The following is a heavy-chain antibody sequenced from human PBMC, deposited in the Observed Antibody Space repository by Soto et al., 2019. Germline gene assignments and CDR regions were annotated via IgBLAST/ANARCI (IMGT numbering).Heavy chain of an antibody. J-gene: IGHJ6*02. Sequence: ASVKVSCKASGYTFTSYGISWVRQAPGQGLEWMGWISAYNGNTNYAQKLQGRVTMTTDTSTSTAYMELRSLRSDDTAVYYCARSNGLDLVDDYYYYGMDVWGQGTTVTVS. CDR3: ARSNGLDLVDDYYYYGMDV. CDR1: GYTFTSYG. CDR2: ISAYNGNT. D-gene: IGHD1-1*01. V-gene: IGHV1-18*01.